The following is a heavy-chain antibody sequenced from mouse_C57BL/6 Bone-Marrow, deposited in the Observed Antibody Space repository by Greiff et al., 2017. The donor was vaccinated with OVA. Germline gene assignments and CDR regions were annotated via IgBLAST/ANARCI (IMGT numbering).Heavy chain of an antibody. V-gene: IGHV1-50*01. J-gene: IGHJ2*01. Sequence: QVQLQQPGAELVKPGASVKLSCKASGYTFTSYWMQWVKQRPGQGLEWIGAIDPSDSYTNYNQKFKGKATLTVDTSSSTAYMQLSSLTSEDSAVYYCAREGTYYDYDVRAYWGQGTTLTVSS. CDR3: AREGTYYDYDVRAY. CDR1: GYTFTSYW. CDR2: IDPSDSYT. D-gene: IGHD2-4*01.